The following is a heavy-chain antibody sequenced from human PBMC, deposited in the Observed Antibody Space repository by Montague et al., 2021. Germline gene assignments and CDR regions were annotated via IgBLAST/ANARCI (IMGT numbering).Heavy chain of an antibody. D-gene: IGHD6-13*01. Sequence: PALVKPTQTLTLTCTFSGFSLATSGVGVAWLRQPPGKALEWLALIFWDDDKRYSPSLKSRLTITKDTTKHQVVLTLTNMDPVDTATYFCAPKIAAHKAHDGFSVWGQGTVVTVSA. CDR3: APKIAAHKAHDGFSV. CDR1: GFSLATSGVG. CDR2: IFWDDDK. V-gene: IGHV2-5*02. J-gene: IGHJ3*01.